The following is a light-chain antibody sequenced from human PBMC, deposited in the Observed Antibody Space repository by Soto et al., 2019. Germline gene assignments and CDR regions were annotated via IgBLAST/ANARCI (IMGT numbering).Light chain of an antibody. CDR1: QSISSW. J-gene: IGKJ1*01. CDR3: QQYNSYPWT. V-gene: IGKV1-5*01. Sequence: DIHMTQSPSTLSASVGDRVTITCRASQSISSWLAWYQQKPGKAPKVLIYDASSLESGVPLRFSGSGSGTEFTLTISSLQPDDFATYYCQQYNSYPWTFGQGTKVEIK. CDR2: DAS.